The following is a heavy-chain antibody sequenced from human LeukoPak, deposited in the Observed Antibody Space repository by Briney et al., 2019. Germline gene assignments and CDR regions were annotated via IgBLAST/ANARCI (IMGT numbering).Heavy chain of an antibody. CDR1: RGTFSRYA. V-gene: IGHV1-69*13. Sequence: ASVKVSCKAFRGTFSRYAISWVRQAPGQGLEWMGGITPMFGTANYAQKFQGRVTITADESMSTAYMELSSLRYEDTAVYYCTRDAAVYDSSAYYYLWWGQGTLVTVFS. D-gene: IGHD3-22*01. CDR2: ITPMFGTA. CDR3: TRDAAVYDSSAYYYLW. J-gene: IGHJ4*02.